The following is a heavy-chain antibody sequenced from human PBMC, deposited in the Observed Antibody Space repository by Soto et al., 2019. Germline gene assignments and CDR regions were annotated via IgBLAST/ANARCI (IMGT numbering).Heavy chain of an antibody. CDR3: ARGGRTICGRYFDY. Sequence: QVQLRESGPGLVKPSQTLSLTCTVSGGSISSGDYYWSWIRQPPGQGLEWIGYIDYSGSTYYNPSLRSRLTISVDTSKTQFSLKLSSVTAADTAVYYCARGGRTICGRYFDYWGQGTLVTVSS. D-gene: IGHD3-3*01. CDR1: GGSISSGDYY. J-gene: IGHJ4*02. V-gene: IGHV4-30-4*01. CDR2: IDYSGST.